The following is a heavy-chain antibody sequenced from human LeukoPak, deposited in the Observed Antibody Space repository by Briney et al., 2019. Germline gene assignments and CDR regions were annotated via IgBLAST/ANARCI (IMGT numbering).Heavy chain of an antibody. CDR3: ARDLLGPDLYGMDV. CDR2: MRSGGTT. D-gene: IGHD3-16*01. CDR1: GFIVSSNY. V-gene: IGHV3-53*01. J-gene: IGHJ6*02. Sequence: GGSLRLSCAAFGFIVSSNYMSWVRQAPGKGLEWVSVMRSGGTTSYADSMKGRFTISRDNSKNTLFLQMNSLRAEDTAVYYCARDLLGPDLYGMDVWGQGTTVTVSS.